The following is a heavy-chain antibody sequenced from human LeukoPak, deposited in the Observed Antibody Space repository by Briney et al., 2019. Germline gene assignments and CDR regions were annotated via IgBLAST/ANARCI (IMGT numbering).Heavy chain of an antibody. CDR3: ARSAYTYSSYFDY. CDR1: GYTLTELS. D-gene: IGHD5-18*01. Sequence: GASVKVSCKVSGYTLTELSMHWVRQAPGKGLEWMGGFDPEDGETIYAQKFQGRVTMTEDTSTDTAYMELSSLRSEDSALYYCARSAYTYSSYFDYWGQGTLVTVSS. J-gene: IGHJ4*02. V-gene: IGHV1-24*01. CDR2: FDPEDGET.